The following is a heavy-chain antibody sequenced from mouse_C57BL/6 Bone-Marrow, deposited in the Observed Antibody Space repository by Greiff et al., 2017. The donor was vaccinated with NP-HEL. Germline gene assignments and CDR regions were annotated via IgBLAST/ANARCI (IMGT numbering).Heavy chain of an antibody. D-gene: IGHD1-1*01. CDR1: GYTFTDYE. J-gene: IGHJ4*01. CDR2: IDPETGGT. Sequence: QVQLKESGAELVRPGASVTLSCKASGYTFTDYEMHWVKQTPVHGLEWIGAIDPETGGTAYNQKFKGKAILTADKSSSTAYLELRSLTSEDSAVDYCTRGAPITTVVATDYYAMDCWGQGTSVTVSS. CDR3: TRGAPITTVVATDYYAMDC. V-gene: IGHV1-15*01.